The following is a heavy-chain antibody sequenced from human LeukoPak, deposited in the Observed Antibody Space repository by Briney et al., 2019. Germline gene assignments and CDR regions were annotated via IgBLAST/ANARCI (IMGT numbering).Heavy chain of an antibody. D-gene: IGHD3-16*01. J-gene: IGHJ4*02. CDR1: KFTFSNYW. CDR2: IYSGGST. CDR3: ARDLHPRLTGYFDY. V-gene: IGHV3-53*01. Sequence: GGSLRLSCAGSKFTFSNYWMTWVRQAPGKGLEWVSVIYSGGSTYYADSVEGRFTVSRDNSKNTLYLEMRSLRAEDTAVYYCARDLHPRLTGYFDYWGQGTLVTVSS.